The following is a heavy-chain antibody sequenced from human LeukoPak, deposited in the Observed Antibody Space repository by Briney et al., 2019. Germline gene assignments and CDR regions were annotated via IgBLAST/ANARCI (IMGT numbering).Heavy chain of an antibody. CDR1: GFTFSHYA. V-gene: IGHV3-30-3*02. CDR3: AKFRYSSGWYSNAFDI. CDR2: ILYDGSNE. J-gene: IGHJ3*02. Sequence: GGSLRLSCAASGFTFSHYAIHWVRQAPGKGLEWVALILYDGSNEYYADSVKGLITISRDNSKNTLYLQMNSLRAEDTAVYYCAKFRYSSGWYSNAFDIWGQGTMVTVSS. D-gene: IGHD6-19*01.